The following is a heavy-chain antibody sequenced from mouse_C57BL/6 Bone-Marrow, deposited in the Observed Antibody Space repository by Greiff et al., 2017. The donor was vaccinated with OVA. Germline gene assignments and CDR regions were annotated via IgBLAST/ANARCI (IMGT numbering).Heavy chain of an antibody. Sequence: QVQLQQPGAELVMPGASVKLSCKASGYTFTSYWMHWVKQRPGRGLEWIGRIDPNSGGTKYNEKFKSKATLTVDKPSSTAYMQLSSLTSEDSAVYYCAREGYYVYWFAYWGQGTLVTVSA. CDR3: AREGYYVYWFAY. J-gene: IGHJ3*01. CDR1: GYTFTSYW. D-gene: IGHD1-2*01. V-gene: IGHV1-72*01. CDR2: IDPNSGGT.